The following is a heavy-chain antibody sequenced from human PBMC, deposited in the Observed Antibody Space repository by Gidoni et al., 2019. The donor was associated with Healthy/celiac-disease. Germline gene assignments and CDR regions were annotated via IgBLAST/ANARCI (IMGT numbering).Heavy chain of an antibody. D-gene: IGHD2-2*01. CDR2: FGPEDGET. Sequence: QVQLVQSGAEVKKPGASVKVSCKVSGYTLTELSMHWVRQAPGKGLEWMGGFGPEDGETIYAQKFQGRVTMTEDTSTDTAYMELSSLRSEDTAVYYCATLGAQLLRKAYYYYYMDVWGKGTTVTVSS. CDR1: GYTLTELS. CDR3: ATLGAQLLRKAYYYYYMDV. J-gene: IGHJ6*03. V-gene: IGHV1-24*01.